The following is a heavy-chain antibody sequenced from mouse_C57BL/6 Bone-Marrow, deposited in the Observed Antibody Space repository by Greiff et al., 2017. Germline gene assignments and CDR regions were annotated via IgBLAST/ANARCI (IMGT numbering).Heavy chain of an antibody. J-gene: IGHJ3*01. CDR3: TTDGYYPWFAY. V-gene: IGHV6-3*01. Sequence: EVMLVESGGGLVQPGGSMKLSCVASGFTFSNYWMNWVRQSPEKGLEWVAQIRLKSDNYATHYAESVKGRFTISRDDSKSSVYLQMNNLRAEDTGIYYCTTDGYYPWFAYWGQGTLVTVSA. D-gene: IGHD2-3*01. CDR1: GFTFSNYW. CDR2: IRLKSDNYAT.